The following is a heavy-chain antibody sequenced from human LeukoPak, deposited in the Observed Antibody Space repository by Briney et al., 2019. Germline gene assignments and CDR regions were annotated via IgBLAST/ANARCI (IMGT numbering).Heavy chain of an antibody. D-gene: IGHD3-16*01. CDR2: IYYSGST. CDR3: ARGDYDYVWGSYPAYFDY. J-gene: IGHJ4*02. CDR1: GGSISSYY. Sequence: SETLSLTCTVSGGSISSYYWSWIRQPPGKGLEWIGYIYYSGSTNYNPSLKSRVTISVDTSKNQFSPKLSSVTAADTAVYYCARGDYDYVWGSYPAYFDYWGQGTLVTVSS. V-gene: IGHV4-59*01.